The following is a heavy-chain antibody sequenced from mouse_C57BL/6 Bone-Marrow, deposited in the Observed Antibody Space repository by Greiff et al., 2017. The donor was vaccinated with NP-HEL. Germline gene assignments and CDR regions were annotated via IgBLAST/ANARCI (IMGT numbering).Heavy chain of an antibody. J-gene: IGHJ4*01. Sequence: QVQLKESGAELVKPGASVKMSCKASGYTFTSYWITWVKQRPGQGLEWIGDIYPGSGSTNYDEKFKSKATLTVDTSSSTAYMQLSSLTSEDSAVYYCAGQLRLWFLMDYWGQGTSVTVSS. CDR1: GYTFTSYW. CDR2: IYPGSGST. D-gene: IGHD3-2*02. V-gene: IGHV1-55*01. CDR3: AGQLRLWFLMDY.